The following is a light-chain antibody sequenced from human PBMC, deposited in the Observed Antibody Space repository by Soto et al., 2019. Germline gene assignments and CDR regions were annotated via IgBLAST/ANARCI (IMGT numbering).Light chain of an antibody. V-gene: IGKV3-20*01. CDR1: QSVSSSY. CDR3: QQDGNSPWT. Sequence: EIVLTQSPGTLSLSPGERATLSCRASQSVSSSYLAWYQQKPGQAPRLLIYGASSRATGIPDRFSGSGSATDFILIISRLEPEDFAVYYCQQDGNSPWTFGQGTTVDIK. CDR2: GAS. J-gene: IGKJ1*01.